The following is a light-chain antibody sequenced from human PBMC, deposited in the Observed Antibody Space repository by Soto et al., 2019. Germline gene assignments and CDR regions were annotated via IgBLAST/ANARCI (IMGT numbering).Light chain of an antibody. CDR2: DVT. J-gene: IGLJ1*01. CDR1: SSDVGGYNF. Sequence: QSALTQPRSVSGSPGQSIAISCTGTSSDVGGYNFVSWYQQHPGKVPKLMIFDVTKRPSGVPDRFSGSKSGKTASLTISGLQAEDEADYYCCSHAGSYTYVFGTGTKVTVL. V-gene: IGLV2-11*01. CDR3: CSHAGSYTYV.